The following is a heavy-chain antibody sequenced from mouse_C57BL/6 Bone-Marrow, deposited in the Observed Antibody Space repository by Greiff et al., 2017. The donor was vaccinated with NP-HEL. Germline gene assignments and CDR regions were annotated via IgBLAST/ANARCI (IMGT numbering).Heavy chain of an antibody. D-gene: IGHD1-1*01. V-gene: IGHV5-16*01. CDR2: INYDGSST. CDR1: GFTFSDYY. CDR3: ARSTTVVPMDY. Sequence: EVMLVESEGGLVQPGSSMKLSCTASGFTFSDYYMAWVRQVPEKGLEWVANINYDGSSTYYLDSLKSRFIISRDNAKNILYLQMSSLKSEDTATYYCARSTTVVPMDYWGQGTSVTVSS. J-gene: IGHJ4*01.